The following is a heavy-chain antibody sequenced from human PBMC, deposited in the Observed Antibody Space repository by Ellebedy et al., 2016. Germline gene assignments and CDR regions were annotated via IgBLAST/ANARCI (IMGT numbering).Heavy chain of an antibody. CDR2: IYYSGLS. V-gene: IGHV4-59*06. CDR1: GGSISSYY. J-gene: IGHJ4*02. D-gene: IGHD2/OR15-2a*01. Sequence: SETLSLXCSVSGGSISSYYWSWIRQHPGKGLEWIGYIYYSGLSKYNPSLESRLTISVDKSKNQFSLKLNSVTAADTAVYYCTKTLDYWGQGILVTVSS. CDR3: TKTLDY.